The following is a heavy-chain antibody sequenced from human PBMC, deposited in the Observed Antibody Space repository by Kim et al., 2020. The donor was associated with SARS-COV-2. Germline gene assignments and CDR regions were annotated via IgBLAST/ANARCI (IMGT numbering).Heavy chain of an antibody. CDR2: INSEGSST. CDR3: ARGPTYCSGGSCYSNGFDP. J-gene: IGHJ5*02. D-gene: IGHD2-15*01. CDR1: GFTFNSYW. Sequence: GGSLRLSCAASGFTFNSYWMQWVRQAPGKGLVWVSRINSEGSSTSYADSVKGRFTISRDNAKNTLYLQMNSLRAEDTAVYYCARGPTYCSGGSCYSNGFDPWGKGALVTV. V-gene: IGHV3-74*01.